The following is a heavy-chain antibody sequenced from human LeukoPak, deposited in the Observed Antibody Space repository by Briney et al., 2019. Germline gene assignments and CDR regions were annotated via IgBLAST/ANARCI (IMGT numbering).Heavy chain of an antibody. Sequence: PGGSLRLSCAASGFTFSSHAMSWVRQAPGKGLEWVSAVSGSGGSTYYADSVKGRFTVSRDNSKNTLYLQMNSLRAEDTAVYYCAKASGYSSGWYLNYYGMDVWGQGTTVTVSS. CDR2: VSGSGGST. J-gene: IGHJ6*02. V-gene: IGHV3-23*01. D-gene: IGHD6-19*01. CDR1: GFTFSSHA. CDR3: AKASGYSSGWYLNYYGMDV.